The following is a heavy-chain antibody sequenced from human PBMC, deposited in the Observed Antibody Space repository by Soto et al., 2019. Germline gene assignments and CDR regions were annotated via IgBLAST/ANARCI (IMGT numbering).Heavy chain of an antibody. J-gene: IGHJ4*02. CDR1: GSSFAGYL. Sequence: GESLKISCKGSGSSFAGYLIPWVRQNPGKGLEWIGRTDPRDSRTYYSPSFRGHVTISATKSITTVFLQWSSLRASDTAMYYCARQISDSDTGRNFEYDFYSWGQGTPVTVSS. D-gene: IGHD5-18*01. CDR3: ARQISDSDTGRNFEYDFYS. CDR2: TDPRDSRT. V-gene: IGHV5-10-1*01.